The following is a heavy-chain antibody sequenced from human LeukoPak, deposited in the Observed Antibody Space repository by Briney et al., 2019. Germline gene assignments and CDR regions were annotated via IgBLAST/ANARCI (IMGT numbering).Heavy chain of an antibody. CDR3: ARDSPAMTSPYYYYGMDV. V-gene: IGHV4-4*07. J-gene: IGHJ6*02. D-gene: IGHD2-2*01. Sequence: PSETLSLTCTVSGGSISSYYWSWIRQPAGKGLEWIGRIYTSGSTNYNPSLKSRVTVSVDTSKNQFSLKLSSVTAADTAVYYCARDSPAMTSPYYYYGMDVWGQGTTVTVSS. CDR1: GGSISSYY. CDR2: IYTSGST.